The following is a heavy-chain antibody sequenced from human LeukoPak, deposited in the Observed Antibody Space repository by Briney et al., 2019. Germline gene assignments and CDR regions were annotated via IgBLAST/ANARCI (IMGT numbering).Heavy chain of an antibody. CDR1: GYTFTSYG. CDR3: ARATAYDSSGYYEFDYYMDV. V-gene: IGHV1-18*01. D-gene: IGHD3-22*01. Sequence: ASVKVSCKASGYTFTSYGISWVRQAPGQGLEWMGWISAYNGNTNYAQKLQGRVTMTRNTSISTAYMELSSLRSEDTAVYYCARATAYDSSGYYEFDYYMDVWGKGTTVTISS. J-gene: IGHJ6*03. CDR2: ISAYNGNT.